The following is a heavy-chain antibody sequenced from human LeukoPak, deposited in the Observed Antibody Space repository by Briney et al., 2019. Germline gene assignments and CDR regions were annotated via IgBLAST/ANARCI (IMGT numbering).Heavy chain of an antibody. V-gene: IGHV6-1*01. CDR1: GDSVSSRSAA. CDR2: TYYRSKWYN. J-gene: IGHJ6*02. D-gene: IGHD3-9*01. Sequence: SQTLSLTCAISGDSVSSRSAAWNWIRQSPSRGLEWLGRTYYRSKWYNDYAVSVKSRITINPDTSKNQFSLKLSSVTAADTAVYYCARVSYDILTGYYVYYYYGMDVWGQGTTVTVSS. CDR3: ARVSYDILTGYYVYYYYGMDV.